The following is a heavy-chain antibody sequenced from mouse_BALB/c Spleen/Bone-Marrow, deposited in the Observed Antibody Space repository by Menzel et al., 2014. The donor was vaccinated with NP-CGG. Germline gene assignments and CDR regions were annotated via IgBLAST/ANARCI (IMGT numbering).Heavy chain of an antibody. Sequence: EVQLVESGGGLVKPGGSLKLSCAASGFTFSSYTMSWIRQTPEKRLEWVATISSGGSYTYYPDSVKGRFTISRDNAKNTLYLQMISLKSEDTAMYYCTRDRYYDNSFAYWGQGTLVTVSA. CDR2: ISSGGSYT. CDR1: GFTFSSYT. V-gene: IGHV5-6-4*01. D-gene: IGHD2-1*01. CDR3: TRDRYYDNSFAY. J-gene: IGHJ3*01.